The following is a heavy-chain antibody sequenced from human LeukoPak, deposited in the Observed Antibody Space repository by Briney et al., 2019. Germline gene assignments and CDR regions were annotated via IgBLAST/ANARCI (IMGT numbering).Heavy chain of an antibody. D-gene: IGHD3-16*01. Sequence: ASVKVSCKASGYTFTSYDINWVRQATGQGLEWMGWMNPNSGNTGYAQKFQGRVTITRNTSISTAYMELSSLRSEDTAVYYCVRPRGRSSNFDYWGQGTLVTVSS. CDR1: GYTFTSYD. CDR3: VRPRGRSSNFDY. CDR2: MNPNSGNT. V-gene: IGHV1-8*03. J-gene: IGHJ4*02.